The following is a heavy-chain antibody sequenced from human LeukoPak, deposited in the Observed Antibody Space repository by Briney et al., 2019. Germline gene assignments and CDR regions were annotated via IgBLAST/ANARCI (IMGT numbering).Heavy chain of an antibody. CDR1: GGTFNSYG. D-gene: IGHD3-22*01. CDR3: ARHRRHRVYYDSSGYYHDGFDI. J-gene: IGHJ3*02. CDR2: ISAYNGNT. Sequence: ASVKVSCKASGGTFNSYGISWVRQAPGQGLEWMGWISAYNGNTNYAQKLQGRVTMTTDTSTSTAYMELRSLRSDDTAVYYCARHRRHRVYYDSSGYYHDGFDIWGQGTMVTVSS. V-gene: IGHV1-18*01.